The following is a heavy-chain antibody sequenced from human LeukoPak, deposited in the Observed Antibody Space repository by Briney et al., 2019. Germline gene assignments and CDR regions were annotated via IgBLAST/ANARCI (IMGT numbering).Heavy chain of an antibody. CDR3: AKEGYSNGPDP. D-gene: IGHD5-12*01. CDR2: INPTNGFA. Sequence: ASVKVSCKASGYTLTDHYMHWLRQTRGHGLEWMGWINPTNGFAVYGQAFQGRVTMTRDTSISTVYMELINLRSDDTGVYYCAKEGYSNGPDPWGPGSLVTVSS. V-gene: IGHV1-2*02. J-gene: IGHJ5*02. CDR1: GYTLTDHY.